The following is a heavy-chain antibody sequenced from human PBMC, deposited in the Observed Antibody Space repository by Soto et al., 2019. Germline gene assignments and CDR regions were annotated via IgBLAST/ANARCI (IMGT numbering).Heavy chain of an antibody. Sequence: PSETLSLTCVVSGGSLSDYFSSWIRQPPGMALEWIGEINHLGSTNYNPSLKSRVTISVDTSKNQFSLKLSSVTAADTAVYYCARVPPEAADFWSGYLPPYYYYYMDVWGKGTTVTVSS. V-gene: IGHV4-34*01. CDR3: ARVPPEAADFWSGYLPPYYYYYMDV. D-gene: IGHD3-3*01. J-gene: IGHJ6*03. CDR2: INHLGST. CDR1: GGSLSDYF.